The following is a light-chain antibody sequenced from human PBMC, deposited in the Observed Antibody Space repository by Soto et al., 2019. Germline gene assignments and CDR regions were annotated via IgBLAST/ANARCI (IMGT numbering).Light chain of an antibody. V-gene: IGKV3-15*01. J-gene: IGKJ1*01. CDR1: QRISRN. CDR2: DAS. Sequence: EIVMTQSPATLSVSPGESATLSCRASQRISRNLAWYQQKPGQAPRLLIYDASTRATAIPARFSGSGSETEFTLTISSLQSEDSAVYYCQQYNNWPPWTFGQWTKVEIK. CDR3: QQYNNWPPWT.